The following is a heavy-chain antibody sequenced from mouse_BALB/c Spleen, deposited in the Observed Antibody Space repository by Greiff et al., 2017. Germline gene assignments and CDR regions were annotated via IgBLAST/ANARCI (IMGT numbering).Heavy chain of an antibody. Sequence: QVQLQQSGAELAKPGASVKMSCKASGYTFTSYWMHWVKQRPGQGLEWIGYINPSTGYTEYNQKFKDKATLTADKSSSTAYMQLSSLTSEDSAVYYCARWRDFGSWFAYWGQGTLVTVS. D-gene: IGHD1-2*01. CDR3: ARWRDFGSWFAY. V-gene: IGHV1-7*01. CDR2: INPSTGYT. J-gene: IGHJ3*01. CDR1: GYTFTSYW.